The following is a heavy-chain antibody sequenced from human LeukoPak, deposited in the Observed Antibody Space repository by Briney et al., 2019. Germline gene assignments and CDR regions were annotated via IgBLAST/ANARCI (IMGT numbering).Heavy chain of an antibody. D-gene: IGHD2-2*01. CDR2: VSGSGATT. V-gene: IGHV3-23*01. CDR1: GFTFSSSA. J-gene: IGHJ4*02. Sequence: GGSLRLSCAASGFTFSSSAMSWVRQAPGKGLEWVSTVSGSGATTYYADSVKGRFTISRDNSKNTLYLQVNSLRAEDTAVYYCAKDGECSSTNCSLDYWGQGTLVTVSS. CDR3: AKDGECSSTNCSLDY.